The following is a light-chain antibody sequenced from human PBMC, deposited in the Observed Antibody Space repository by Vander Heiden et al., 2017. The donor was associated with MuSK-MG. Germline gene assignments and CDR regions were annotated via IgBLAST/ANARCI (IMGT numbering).Light chain of an antibody. Sequence: QSVLTQPPSASGAPGQRVVISCSGITSNIGAKIVNWYQHFPGTAPKFCIFRNDQRASGVPDRFSASKSGTSESLAISGLQSEDEADDDGAAWDDGLNAVVFGSGTKLPVL. CDR2: RND. CDR3: AAWDDGLNAVV. CDR1: TSNIGAKI. J-gene: IGLJ1*01. V-gene: IGLV1-44*01.